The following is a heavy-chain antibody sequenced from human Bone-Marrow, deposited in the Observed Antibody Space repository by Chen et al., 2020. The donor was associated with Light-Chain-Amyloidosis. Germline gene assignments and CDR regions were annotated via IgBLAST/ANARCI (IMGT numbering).Heavy chain of an antibody. J-gene: IGHJ3*01. CDR2: IYAGGST. D-gene: IGHD2-21*02. V-gene: IGHV3-53*02. Sequence: EVQLVETGGGVIQPGGSLRLSCAASGFSVSGNYMTWVRQAPGRGLEWVSLIYAGGSTFYAESVKGRFTISRDISENTLILQMSSLRADDTAVYYRAFRSRDCFSGGPCYGDAFNVWGQGTVVTVSS. CDR3: AFRSRDCFSGGPCYGDAFNV. CDR1: GFSVSGNY.